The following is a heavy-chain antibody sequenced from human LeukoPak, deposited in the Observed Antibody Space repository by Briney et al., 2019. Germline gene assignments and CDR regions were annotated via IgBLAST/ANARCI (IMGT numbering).Heavy chain of an antibody. J-gene: IGHJ4*02. D-gene: IGHD1-26*01. CDR1: GFTFDDYA. V-gene: IGHV3-9*01. CDR3: VKDIFRGTYSGFDY. Sequence: GGSLRLSCTASGFTFDDYAMHWVRQVPGKGPDWVSSISWNSRSIDYADSVKGRFIVSRDNAQNSVSLQMNSLRSEDTAFYYCVKDIFRGTYSGFDYWGQGTLVTVSS. CDR2: ISWNSRSI.